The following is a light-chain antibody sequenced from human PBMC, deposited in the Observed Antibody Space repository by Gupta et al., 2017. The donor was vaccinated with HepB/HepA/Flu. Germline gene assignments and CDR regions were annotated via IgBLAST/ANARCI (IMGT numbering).Light chain of an antibody. J-gene: IGKJ1*01. CDR3: QQSYSTPWT. V-gene: IGKV1-39*01. CDR1: QSISNY. CDR2: AAS. Sequence: DLQITQSPSSLSASLGDRVTITCRASQSISNYLNWFQQKPGKAPKLLIYAASSLQSGVPSRFSGSGSGTDFTLTISSLQPEDFATYYCQQSYSTPWTFGQGTKVEIK.